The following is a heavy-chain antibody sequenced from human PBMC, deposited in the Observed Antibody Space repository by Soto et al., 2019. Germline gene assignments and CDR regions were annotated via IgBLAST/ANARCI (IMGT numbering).Heavy chain of an antibody. J-gene: IGHJ5*02. D-gene: IGHD6-19*01. CDR3: ARDRSSVWYDWFDP. Sequence: EVQLLESGGGLVQPGGSLRLSCAASGFTFSSYAMSWVRQAPGKGLEWVSDIIGSGGSTYYADSVKGRFTISRDNSKNPLYLQMNSLRAEDTAVYYCARDRSSVWYDWFDPWGQGTLVTVSS. CDR1: GFTFSSYA. CDR2: IIGSGGST. V-gene: IGHV3-23*01.